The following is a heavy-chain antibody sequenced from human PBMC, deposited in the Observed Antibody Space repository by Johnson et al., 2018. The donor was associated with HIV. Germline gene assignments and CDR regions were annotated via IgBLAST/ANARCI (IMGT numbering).Heavy chain of an antibody. CDR1: GFTFSSYG. Sequence: QVQLVESGGGVVQPGGSLRLSCAASGFTFSSYGMHWVRQAPGKGLEWVAFIRYDGSHKDYLDSVKGRFTISRDNGRNSLYLQMNSLRAEDTAVYYCARKGDAFDIWGQGTLVMVSS. CDR2: IRYDGSHK. CDR3: ARKGDAFDI. V-gene: IGHV3-30*02. J-gene: IGHJ3*02.